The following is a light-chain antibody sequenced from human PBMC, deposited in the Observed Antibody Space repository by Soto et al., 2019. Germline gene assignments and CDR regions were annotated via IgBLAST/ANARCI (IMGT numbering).Light chain of an antibody. J-gene: IGKJ1*01. CDR1: QSVSNN. CDR2: GAS. CDR3: QHYSNWPA. Sequence: EIVMTQSPATLSVSPGERATLSCRASQSVSNNLAWYQQKPGQAPRLLIYGASTRATGIPARFSDSGSGTEFTLTIGSLQSEDFAVYYCQHYSNWPAFGQGTKVEIK. V-gene: IGKV3-15*01.